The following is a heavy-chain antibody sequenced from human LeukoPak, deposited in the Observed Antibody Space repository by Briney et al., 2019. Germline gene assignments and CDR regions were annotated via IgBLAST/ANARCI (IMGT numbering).Heavy chain of an antibody. CDR1: GFTFSSHW. Sequence: GGSLRLSCAASGFTFSSHWMHWVRQAPGKGLVWVSRINSDGSSISYADSVKGRFTISRDNARNTLYLQMNSLRAEDTAVYYCVKEGTVTLDYWGQGTLVTVSS. CDR2: INSDGSSI. CDR3: VKEGTVTLDY. V-gene: IGHV3-74*01. D-gene: IGHD4-17*01. J-gene: IGHJ4*02.